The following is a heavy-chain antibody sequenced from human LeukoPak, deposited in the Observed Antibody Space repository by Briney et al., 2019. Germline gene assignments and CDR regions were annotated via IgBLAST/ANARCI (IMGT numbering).Heavy chain of an antibody. D-gene: IGHD1-26*01. Sequence: SVKVSCKASGFTFTNSAMQRVRQARGQRLEWIGWIVVGSGNTNYAQKFQERVTITRDMSTSTAYMELSSLRSEDTAVYYCAAAGESGSYSAWFDPWGQGTLVTVSS. CDR2: IVVGSGNT. J-gene: IGHJ5*02. CDR3: AAAGESGSYSAWFDP. CDR1: GFTFTNSA. V-gene: IGHV1-58*02.